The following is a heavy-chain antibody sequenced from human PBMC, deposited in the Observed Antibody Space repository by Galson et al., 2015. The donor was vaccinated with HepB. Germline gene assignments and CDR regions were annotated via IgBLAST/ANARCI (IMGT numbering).Heavy chain of an antibody. J-gene: IGHJ6*04. CDR3: GKGRPEDV. CDR1: GFTFSNYA. CDR2: IGGSGTNI. V-gene: IGHV3-23*01. Sequence: SLRLSCAASGFTFSNYAMSWVRQAPGKGLEWVPLIGGSGTNIYYGDSVQGRFTISRDNSKNTLYLQMDSLRAEDTAVYFCGKGRPEDVWGKGTTVTVSS.